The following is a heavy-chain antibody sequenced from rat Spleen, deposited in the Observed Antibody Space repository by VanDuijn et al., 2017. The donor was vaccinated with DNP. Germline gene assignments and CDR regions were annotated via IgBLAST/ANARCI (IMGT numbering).Heavy chain of an antibody. D-gene: IGHD5-1*01. CDR1: GFTFSSFD. CDR2: ISYDGSTT. J-gene: IGHJ2*01. CDR3: ATRPSGSFDY. V-gene: IGHV5-7*01. Sequence: EVQLVESGGGLVQPGRSMKLSCAASGFTFSSFDMAWVRQAPKKGLEWVAAISYDGSTTYYRDSVKGRFTISRDNAKSTLYLQIDSLRSEDTATYYCATRPSGSFDYWGQGVMVTVSS.